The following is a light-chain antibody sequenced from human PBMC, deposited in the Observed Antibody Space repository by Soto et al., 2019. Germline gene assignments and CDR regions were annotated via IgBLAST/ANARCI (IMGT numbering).Light chain of an antibody. Sequence: VLTQSPATLSLSPGERATLSCRASENVRTFVDWYQQKPGQAPRLLIYGASNRATGIPARFSGSGSGTDFTLTISNLEPEDFPVYHSQQHSHWPPSTFGQGTQGDI. CDR1: ENVRTF. CDR2: GAS. CDR3: QQHSHWPPST. V-gene: IGKV3-11*01. J-gene: IGKJ1*01.